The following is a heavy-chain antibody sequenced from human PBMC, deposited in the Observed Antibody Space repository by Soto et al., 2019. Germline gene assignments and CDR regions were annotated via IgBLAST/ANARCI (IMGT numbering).Heavy chain of an antibody. V-gene: IGHV1-18*01. D-gene: IGHD3-16*01. CDR2: ISAYNGNT. CDR3: ARKGVGEATIDY. J-gene: IGHJ4*02. CDR1: GYTFTNYD. Sequence: AASVKVSCKASGYTFTNYDISWGRQAPGQGLEWMGWISAYNGNTNYAQKLQGRVTMTTDTSTTTAYMELRSLRSDDTAVYYCARKGVGEATIDYWGQGTLVTVSS.